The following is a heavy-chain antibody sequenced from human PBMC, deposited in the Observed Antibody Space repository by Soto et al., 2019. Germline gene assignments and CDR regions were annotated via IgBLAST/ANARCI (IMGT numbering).Heavy chain of an antibody. J-gene: IGHJ6*03. CDR1: GDSVSSNSAG. CDR2: TYYKSRWFN. V-gene: IGHV6-1*01. D-gene: IGHD5-12*01. CDR3: ARGSWDDVSGHYYMDV. Sequence: SQTLSLTCAISGDSVSSNSAGWNWVRQTPSRGLEWLGRTYYKSRWFNNCAVSVKSRITINPDTSQNQFSLHLDSVTPEDTAVYFCARGSWDDVSGHYYMDVWGKGTTVTVSS.